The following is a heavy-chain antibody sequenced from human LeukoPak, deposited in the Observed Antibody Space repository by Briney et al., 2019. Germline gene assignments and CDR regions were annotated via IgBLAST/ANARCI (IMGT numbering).Heavy chain of an antibody. J-gene: IGHJ5*02. CDR3: ARSLKGWFDP. CDR1: GGSISSGGYS. CDR2: IYHSGST. D-gene: IGHD4/OR15-4a*01. Sequence: SQTLSLTCAVSGGSISSGGYSWSWIRQPPGKGLERIGYIYHSGSTYYNPSLKSRVTISVDRSKNQFSLKLSSVTAADTAVYYCARSLKGWFDPWGQGTLVTVSS. V-gene: IGHV4-30-2*01.